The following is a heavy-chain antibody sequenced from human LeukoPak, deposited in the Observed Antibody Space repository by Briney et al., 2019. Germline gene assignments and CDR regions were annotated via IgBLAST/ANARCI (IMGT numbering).Heavy chain of an antibody. CDR3: ARGAITIFGVVIANEGYYFDY. CDR1: GFTFSSYS. J-gene: IGHJ4*02. D-gene: IGHD3-3*01. V-gene: IGHV3-21*01. Sequence: GGSLRLSCAASGFTFSSYSMNWVRQAPGKGLEWVSCISSSSSYIYYADSVKGRFTISRDNSKNTLYLQMNSLRAEDTAVYYCARGAITIFGVVIANEGYYFDYWGQGTLVTVSS. CDR2: ISSSSSYI.